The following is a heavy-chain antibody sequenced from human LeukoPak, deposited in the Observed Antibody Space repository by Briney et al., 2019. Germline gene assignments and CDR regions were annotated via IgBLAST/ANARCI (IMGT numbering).Heavy chain of an antibody. CDR1: GGSVRRGNYY. D-gene: IGHD3-10*01. CDR3: ARGGRQYGSGSSFDY. Sequence: SETLSLTCTVSGGSVRRGNYYWTWIRQPAGSGLEWIGRIYTSGTTDYNPSLRTRVTISVDTSKNQFSLKLSSVTAADTAVYYCARGGRQYGSGSSFDYWGQGTLVTVSS. J-gene: IGHJ4*02. CDR2: IYTSGTT. V-gene: IGHV4-61*02.